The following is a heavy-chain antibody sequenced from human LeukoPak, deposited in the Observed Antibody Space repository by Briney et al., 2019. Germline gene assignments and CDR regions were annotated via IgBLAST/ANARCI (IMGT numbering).Heavy chain of an antibody. CDR2: IDPSDSYT. CDR1: GYSFTSYW. Sequence: GESLNISCKGSGYSFTSYWTSWVRQMPGKGLEWMGRIDPSDSYTNYSPSFQGHVTISADKSISTAYLQWSSLKASDTAMYYCARQDCSSTSCYYYFDYWGQGTLVTVSS. J-gene: IGHJ4*02. D-gene: IGHD2-2*01. CDR3: ARQDCSSTSCYYYFDY. V-gene: IGHV5-10-1*01.